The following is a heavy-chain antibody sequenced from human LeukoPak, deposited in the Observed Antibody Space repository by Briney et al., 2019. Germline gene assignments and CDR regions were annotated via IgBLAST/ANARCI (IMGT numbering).Heavy chain of an antibody. CDR2: INPNSGGA. D-gene: IGHD3-10*01. V-gene: IGHV1-2*02. CDR3: ARDRGNYYGSGSYYIP. Sequence: PSVTVSCKASGYTFTAHYVHWMRQAPGQGLEWMGWINPNSGGANYAQKFQGRVTMTRDTSISTAYMELSRLRSDDTAVYYCARDRGNYYGSGSYYIPWGQGTLVTVSS. J-gene: IGHJ5*02. CDR1: GYTFTAHY.